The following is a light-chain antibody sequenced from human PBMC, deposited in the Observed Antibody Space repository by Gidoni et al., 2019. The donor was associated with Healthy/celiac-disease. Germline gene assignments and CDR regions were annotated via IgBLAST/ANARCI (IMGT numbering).Light chain of an antibody. Sequence: IVRTQTQATLSVSPGERATLYCRASQSVSSNLAWYQQKPGQAPRLLIYGASTRATGIPARFSGSGSGTEFTLTISSLQSEDFAVYYCQQYNNWPPWTFGQGTKLEIK. V-gene: IGKV3-15*01. CDR3: QQYNNWPPWT. J-gene: IGKJ1*01. CDR1: QSVSSN. CDR2: GAS.